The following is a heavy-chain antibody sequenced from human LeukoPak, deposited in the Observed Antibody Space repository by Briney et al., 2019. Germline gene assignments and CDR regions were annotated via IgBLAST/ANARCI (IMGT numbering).Heavy chain of an antibody. V-gene: IGHV3-11*04. CDR3: ARRHDFWSGYYGWFDP. CDR1: GFTFNNYY. D-gene: IGHD3-3*01. J-gene: IGHJ5*02. Sequence: GGSLRLSCAASGFTFNNYYMSWLRRAPGKGLEWLSYISISGYSTYYADSVKGRFTISRDNAKNSLYLQMNNLRPEDTAFYYCARRHDFWSGYYGWFDPWGQGTLVTVSS. CDR2: ISISGYST.